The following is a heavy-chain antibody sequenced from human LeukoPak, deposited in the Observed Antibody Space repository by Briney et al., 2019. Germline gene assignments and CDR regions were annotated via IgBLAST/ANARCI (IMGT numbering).Heavy chain of an antibody. Sequence: GESLKISCRASGYIFADYWIGWVRQTPGKGLEWMGIIFPGDSDTRYSPSFQGQVTISVDKSINTAYLQWRSLKAADTAMYYCAGARGATYFDYWGQGTLVSVSS. CDR3: AGARGATYFDY. V-gene: IGHV5-51*01. CDR2: IFPGDSDT. D-gene: IGHD1-26*01. CDR1: GYIFADYW. J-gene: IGHJ4*02.